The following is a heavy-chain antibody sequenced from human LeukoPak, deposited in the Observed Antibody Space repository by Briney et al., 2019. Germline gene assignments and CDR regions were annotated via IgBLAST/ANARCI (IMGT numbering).Heavy chain of an antibody. CDR1: GFTFSRYS. V-gene: IGHV3-21*01. CDR3: ARDPPLGSCSTISCPHLDY. CDR2: ISSSSSFI. Sequence: GGSLRLSCAASGFTFSRYSMNWVRQAPGKGLEWVSSISSSSSFIYYADSVKGRFTISIDNAKNSLYLQMNSLRAEDTAVYYCARDPPLGSCSTISCPHLDYWGQGTLVTVSS. J-gene: IGHJ4*02. D-gene: IGHD2-2*01.